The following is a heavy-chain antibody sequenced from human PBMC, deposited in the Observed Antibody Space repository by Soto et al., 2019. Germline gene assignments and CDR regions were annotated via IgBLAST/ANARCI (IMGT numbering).Heavy chain of an antibody. CDR1: GFTFRSYA. CDR3: AKKQHPWLINHWFDP. CDR2: ISGSGGST. V-gene: IGHV3-23*01. Sequence: GGSLRLSCAASGFTFRSYAMSWVRQAPGKGLEWVSAISGSGGSTYYADSVKGRFTISRDNSKNTLYLQMNSLRAEDTAVYYCAKKQHPWLINHWFDPWGQGTLVTVSS. D-gene: IGHD6-13*01. J-gene: IGHJ5*02.